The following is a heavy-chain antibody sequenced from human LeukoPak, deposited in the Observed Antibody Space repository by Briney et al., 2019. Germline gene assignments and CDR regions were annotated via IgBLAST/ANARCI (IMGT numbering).Heavy chain of an antibody. CDR1: GYTFTSYY. D-gene: IGHD3-10*01. J-gene: IGHJ4*02. CDR2: INPSGGST. CDR3: ARGGRPMVRGPNPSDF. V-gene: IGHV1-46*01. Sequence: GASVKVSCKASGYTFTSYYMHWVRQAPGQGLEWMGIINPSGGSTIYAQKFQGRVSMTGDTSTSTVYMELSSLKSDDTAVYYCARGGRPMVRGPNPSDFWGQGTLVTVSS.